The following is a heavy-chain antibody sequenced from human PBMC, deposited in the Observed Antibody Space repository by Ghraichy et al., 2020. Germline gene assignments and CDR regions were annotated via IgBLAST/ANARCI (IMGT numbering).Heavy chain of an antibody. CDR3: ARDPLGYSYGRRGDYFDY. CDR1: GFTFSSYS. J-gene: IGHJ4*02. Sequence: GGSLRLSCAASGFTFSSYSMNWVRQAPGKGLEWVSSISSSSSYIYYADSVKGRFTISRDNAKNSLYLQMNSLRAEDTAVYYCARDPLGYSYGRRGDYFDYWGQGTLVTVSS. CDR2: ISSSSSYI. D-gene: IGHD5-18*01. V-gene: IGHV3-21*01.